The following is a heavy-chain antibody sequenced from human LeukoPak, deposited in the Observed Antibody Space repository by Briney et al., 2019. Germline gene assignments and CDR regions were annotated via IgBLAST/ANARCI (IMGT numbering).Heavy chain of an antibody. Sequence: SVKVSCKASGGTFSSYAISWVRQAPGQGLEWMGRIIPILGIANYAQKFQGRVTITADKSTSTAYMELSSLRSEDTAVYYCARDSTRGGSGVDYWGQGTLVTVSS. D-gene: IGHD2-15*01. CDR2: IIPILGIA. J-gene: IGHJ4*02. V-gene: IGHV1-69*04. CDR1: GGTFSSYA. CDR3: ARDSTRGGSGVDY.